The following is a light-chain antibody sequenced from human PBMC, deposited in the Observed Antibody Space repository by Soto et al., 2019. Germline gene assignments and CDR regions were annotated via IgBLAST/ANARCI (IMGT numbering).Light chain of an antibody. CDR1: QSISDY. J-gene: IGKJ3*01. CDR3: QQSYSLPLT. V-gene: IGKV1-39*01. Sequence: DIQMTQSPSSLSASVGDRVAITCRSSQSISDYLNLYQQKPGKALKLVIYGASNLQSGVPPRFSGSGSGSEFTLTISGLQTDDFAIYCCQQSYSLPLTFGPGTKVDV. CDR2: GAS.